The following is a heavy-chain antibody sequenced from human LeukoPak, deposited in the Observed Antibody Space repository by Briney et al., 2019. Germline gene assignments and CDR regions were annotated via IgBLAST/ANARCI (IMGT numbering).Heavy chain of an antibody. V-gene: IGHV3-48*03. Sequence: PGGSLRLSCAASGFTFSSYEMNWVRQAPGKGLEWVSYISSSGSTIYYADSVKGRFTISRDNAKNSLYLQMNSLRAEDTAVYYCARVHYDILTGYPYFDYWGQGTLVTVSS. J-gene: IGHJ4*02. CDR3: ARVHYDILTGYPYFDY. CDR2: ISSSGSTI. D-gene: IGHD3-9*01. CDR1: GFTFSSYE.